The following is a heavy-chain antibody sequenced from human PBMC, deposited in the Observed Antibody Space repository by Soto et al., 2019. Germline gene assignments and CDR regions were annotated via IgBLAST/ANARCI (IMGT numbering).Heavy chain of an antibody. D-gene: IGHD2-15*01. J-gene: IGHJ4*02. CDR2: IIPVFGTT. CDR3: ARDPRQDCSGETCYYS. CDR1: GGTFKNNG. V-gene: IGHV1-69*01. Sequence: QVHLVQSGAEVQKAGSSVKVSCKAPGGTFKNNGISWVRQAPGQGLEWMGGIIPVFGTTNYAQKFQGRLTITADDFTSTVYMELSRLRYEDTAVYYCARDPRQDCSGETCYYSWGQGTLVTVSS.